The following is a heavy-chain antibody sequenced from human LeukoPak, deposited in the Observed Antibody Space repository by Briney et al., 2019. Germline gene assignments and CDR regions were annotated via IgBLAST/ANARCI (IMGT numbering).Heavy chain of an antibody. V-gene: IGHV1-69*04. D-gene: IGHD5-18*01. CDR3: ARDQGLTAPPPYGLDV. CDR2: IIPVLNIT. J-gene: IGHJ6*02. Sequence: SVKVSCKASGGTFSSSAITWVRQAPGQGLEWMGRIIPVLNITNYAQKFQGRVTITADTSTSTAYMELSSLGSEETAVYYCARDQGLTAPPPYGLDVWGQGTTVTVSS. CDR1: GGTFSSSA.